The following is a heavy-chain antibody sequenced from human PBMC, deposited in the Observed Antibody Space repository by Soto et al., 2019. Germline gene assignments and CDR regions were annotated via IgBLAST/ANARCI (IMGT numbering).Heavy chain of an antibody. CDR1: GFTFSSYT. V-gene: IGHV3-23*01. D-gene: IGHD6-19*01. CDR3: AKERAVAV. CDR2: ISGSGGST. J-gene: IGHJ4*02. Sequence: GGSLRLACAASGFTFSSYTMNWVRQAPGKGLEWVSSISGSGGSTYYADSVKGRFTISRDNSKNTLYLQMSSLRAEDTAVYYCAKERAVAVWGQGTLVTVSS.